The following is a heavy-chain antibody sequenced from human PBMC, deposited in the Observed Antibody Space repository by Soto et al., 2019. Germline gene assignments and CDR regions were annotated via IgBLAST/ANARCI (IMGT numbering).Heavy chain of an antibody. Sequence: PSETLSLTCTVSGGSISSYYWSWIRQPPGKGLEWIGYIYYSGSTNYNPSLKSRVTISVDTSKNQFSLKLSSVTAADTAVYYCARAYDFWSGLWTYYFDYWGQGTLVTVSS. D-gene: IGHD3-3*01. CDR1: GGSISSYY. J-gene: IGHJ4*02. CDR2: IYYSGST. V-gene: IGHV4-59*01. CDR3: ARAYDFWSGLWTYYFDY.